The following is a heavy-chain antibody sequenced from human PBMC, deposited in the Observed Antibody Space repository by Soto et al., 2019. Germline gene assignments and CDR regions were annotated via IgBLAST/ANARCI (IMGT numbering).Heavy chain of an antibody. CDR2: IIPMFGIT. CDR1: GGTFNRYS. D-gene: IGHD2-2*01. J-gene: IGHJ4*02. CDR3: ATFYEGDCTTTTCYGDFDY. Sequence: QVHLVQAGAEVKKPGSSVKDSCRASGGTFNRYSISWVRQAPGQGLEWMGRIIPMFGITNYAQKFQGRVMITADKSAKTAYMEVSGLRSEDTAMYYCATFYEGDCTTTTCYGDFDYWGQGTLVTVSS. V-gene: IGHV1-69*02.